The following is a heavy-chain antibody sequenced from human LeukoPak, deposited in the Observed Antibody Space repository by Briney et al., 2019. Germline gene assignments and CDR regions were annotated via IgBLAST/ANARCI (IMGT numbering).Heavy chain of an antibody. CDR2: IWYDGSNK. V-gene: IGHV3-33*01. J-gene: IGHJ4*02. CDR3: ARETIGYCSSTSCYVFDY. D-gene: IGHD2-2*01. Sequence: GGSLRLSCAASGFTFSSYGMHWVHQAPGKGLEWVAVIWYDGSNKYYADSVKGRFTISRDNSKNTLYLQMNSLRAEDTAVYYCARETIGYCSSTSCYVFDYWGQGTLVTVSS. CDR1: GFTFSSYG.